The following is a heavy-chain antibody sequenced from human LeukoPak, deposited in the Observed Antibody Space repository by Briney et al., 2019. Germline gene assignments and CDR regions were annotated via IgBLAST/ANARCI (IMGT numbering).Heavy chain of an antibody. Sequence: SVTVSCTASGGTFSSYAISWVRQAPGQGLEWMGGIIPIFGTANYAQKFQGRVTITADESTSTAYMELSSLRSEDTAVYYCARGDGYNYDWFDPWGQGTLVTVSS. CDR3: ARGDGYNYDWFDP. J-gene: IGHJ5*02. CDR1: GGTFSSYA. V-gene: IGHV1-69*13. CDR2: IIPIFGTA. D-gene: IGHD5-24*01.